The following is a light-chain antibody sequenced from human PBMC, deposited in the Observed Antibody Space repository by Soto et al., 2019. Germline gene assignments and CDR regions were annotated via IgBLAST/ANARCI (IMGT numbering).Light chain of an antibody. CDR1: QSVSSSY. V-gene: IGKV3D-20*02. Sequence: IVLTQSPGTLALSPGERATLSCRASQSVSSSYLAWYQQKPGQAPRLLIYGASNRATGIPARFSGSRSGTDFTLTISSLEPEDFGVYFCHQRNKFGQGTLLEIK. CDR2: GAS. J-gene: IGKJ5*01. CDR3: HQRNK.